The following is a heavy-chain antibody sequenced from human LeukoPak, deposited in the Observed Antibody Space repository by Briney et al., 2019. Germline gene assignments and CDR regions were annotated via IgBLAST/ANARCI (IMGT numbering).Heavy chain of an antibody. CDR2: ISYDGSNK. D-gene: IGHD5-12*01. CDR3: AKGGPGYSGYDYYYYGMDV. V-gene: IGHV3-30*18. Sequence: GGSLRLSCAASGFTFSSYGMHWVRQAPGKGLEWVAVISYDGSNKYYADSVKGRFTISRDNSKNPLYLQMNSLRAEDTAVYYCAKGGPGYSGYDYYYYGMDVWGQGTTVTVSS. CDR1: GFTFSSYG. J-gene: IGHJ6*02.